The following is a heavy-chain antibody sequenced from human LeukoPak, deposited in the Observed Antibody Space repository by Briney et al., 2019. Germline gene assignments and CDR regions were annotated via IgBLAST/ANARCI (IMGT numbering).Heavy chain of an antibody. V-gene: IGHV4-59*11. J-gene: IGHJ4*02. CDR1: GGSISSHY. D-gene: IGHD3-3*01. CDR3: ARYYDFWSGYYSGNYFDY. Sequence: SETLSPTCTVSGGSISSHYWSWIRQPPGKGLEWIGYIYYSGSTNYNPSLKSRVTISVDTSKNQFSLKLSSVTAADTAVYYCARYYDFWSGYYSGNYFDYWGQGTLVTVSS. CDR2: IYYSGST.